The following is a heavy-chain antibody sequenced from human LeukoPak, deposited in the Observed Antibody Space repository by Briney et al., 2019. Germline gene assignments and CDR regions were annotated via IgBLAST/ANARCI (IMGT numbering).Heavy chain of an antibody. V-gene: IGHV1-24*01. CDR1: GYTLTELS. D-gene: IGHD6-19*01. Sequence: ASVKVSCKVSGYTLTELSMHWVRQAPGKGLEWMGGFDPEDGETIYAQKFQGRVTMTEDTSTDTAYMELSSLRSEDTAVYYCATVGSDSSGLYYFDYWGQGTLVTVSS. CDR2: FDPEDGET. CDR3: ATVGSDSSGLYYFDY. J-gene: IGHJ4*02.